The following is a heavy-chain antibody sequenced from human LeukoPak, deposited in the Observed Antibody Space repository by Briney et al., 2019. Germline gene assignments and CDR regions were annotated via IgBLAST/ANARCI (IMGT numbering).Heavy chain of an antibody. CDR1: GYTFTGYY. CDR2: INPNSGGT. V-gene: IGHV1-2*02. D-gene: IGHD3-22*01. J-gene: IGHJ5*02. CDR3: ARDPDDSSGFDP. Sequence: ASVKVSCKASGYTFTGYYMHWVRQAPGQGLEWMGWINPNSGGTNYAQKFQGRVTMTRDTSISTAYMELSRLRSDDTAVYYCARDPDDSSGFDPWGQGTLVTVSS.